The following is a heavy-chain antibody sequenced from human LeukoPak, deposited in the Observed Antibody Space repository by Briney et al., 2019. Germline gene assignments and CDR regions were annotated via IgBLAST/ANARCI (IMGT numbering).Heavy chain of an antibody. Sequence: SETLSLTCTVSGGSISSSSSYWGWIRQPPGKGLVWIGSIYYSRSTYYNPSLKSRVTISVDTSKNQFSLKLSSVTAADTAVYYCARLIAVAYFDYWGQGTLVTVSS. CDR2: IYYSRST. CDR1: GGSISSSSSY. J-gene: IGHJ4*02. CDR3: ARLIAVAYFDY. D-gene: IGHD6-19*01. V-gene: IGHV4-39*01.